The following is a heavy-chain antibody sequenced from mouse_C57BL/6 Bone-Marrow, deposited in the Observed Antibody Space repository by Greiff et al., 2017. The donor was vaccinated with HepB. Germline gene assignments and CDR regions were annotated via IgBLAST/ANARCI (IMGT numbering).Heavy chain of an antibody. CDR3: ARNGRRDFDV. CDR1: GYTFTSYW. Sequence: QVQLQQPGAELVKPGASVKLSCKASGYTFTSYWMQWVKQRPGQGLEWIGEIDPSDSYTNYNQKFKGKATLTVDTSSSTAYMQLSSLTSEDSAVYYCARNGRRDFDVWGTVTTVTVSS. D-gene: IGHD1-1*01. CDR2: IDPSDSYT. V-gene: IGHV1-50*01. J-gene: IGHJ1*03.